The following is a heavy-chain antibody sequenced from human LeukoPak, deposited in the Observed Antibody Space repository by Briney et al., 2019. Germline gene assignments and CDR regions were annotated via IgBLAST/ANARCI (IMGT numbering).Heavy chain of an antibody. D-gene: IGHD2-2*01. CDR3: AGGGPDCSGTSCRLDY. J-gene: IGHJ4*02. V-gene: IGHV1-69*02. CDR1: GGTFSSYT. CDR2: IIPILGIA. Sequence: ASVKVSCKXSGGTFSSYTISWVRQAPGQGLGRMGRIIPILGIANYAQKFQGRVTITADKSTSTAYMELSSLRSEDTAVYYCAGGGPDCSGTSCRLDYWGQGTLVTVSS.